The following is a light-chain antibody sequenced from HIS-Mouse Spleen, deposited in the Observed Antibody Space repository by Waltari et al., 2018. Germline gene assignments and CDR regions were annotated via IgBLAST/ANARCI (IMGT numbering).Light chain of an antibody. CDR3: CSYAGSSTFVV. CDR1: SSDGGSYNL. J-gene: IGLJ2*01. CDR2: EGS. V-gene: IGLV2-23*03. Sequence: QSALTQPASVSGSPGQSITISCTGTSSDGGSYNLFSWYQQHPGKAPKHMIYEGSKRPSGVSNRFSGSKSGNTASLTISGLQAEDEADYYCCSYAGSSTFVVFGGGTKLTVL.